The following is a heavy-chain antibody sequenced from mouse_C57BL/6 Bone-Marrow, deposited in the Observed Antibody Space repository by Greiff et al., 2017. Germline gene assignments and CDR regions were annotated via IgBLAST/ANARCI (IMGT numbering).Heavy chain of an antibody. CDR3: ARGGSMITKYYDREN. D-gene: IGHD2-4*01. CDR2: IHPNSGST. Sequence: VQLQLPGAELVKPGASVKLFCKASGYTFTSYWMHWVKQRPVQGLEWIGMIHPNSGSTNYNEKFKSKATLTVDKSSSTAYMQLSSLTSDDSAVYYCARGGSMITKYYDRENWGQGTSVTGSS. CDR1: GYTFTSYW. J-gene: IGHJ4*01. V-gene: IGHV1-64*01.